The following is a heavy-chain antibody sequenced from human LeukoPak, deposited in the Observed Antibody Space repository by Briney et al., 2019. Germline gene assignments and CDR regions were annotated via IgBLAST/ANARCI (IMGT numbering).Heavy chain of an antibody. D-gene: IGHD1-26*01. CDR1: GGSISSYY. CDR3: ARYSGSYYGSFDY. V-gene: IGHV4-59*01. Sequence: SETLSLTCTVSGGSISSYYWSWIRQPPGKGLEWSGYIYYSGSTNYNPSLKSRVTISVDTSKNQFSLKLSSVTAADTAVYYCARYSGSYYGSFDYWGQGTLVTVSS. J-gene: IGHJ4*02. CDR2: IYYSGST.